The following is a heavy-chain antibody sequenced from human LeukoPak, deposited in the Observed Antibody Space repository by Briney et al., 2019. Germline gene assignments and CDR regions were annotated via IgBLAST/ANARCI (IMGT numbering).Heavy chain of an antibody. J-gene: IGHJ6*04. CDR3: ATERVGYCYGHSCYGLDV. D-gene: IGHD2-15*01. V-gene: IGHV1-24*01. CDR1: GYTLAELS. Sequence: ASVKVSCKVSGYTLAELSIHWVRQAPGKGLEWMGGFDPEEAKTTYAQKLEGRLPMTEDTSTGTAFMELSSLKSEDTAIYYCATERVGYCYGHSCYGLDVWGKGTTVIVSS. CDR2: FDPEEAKT.